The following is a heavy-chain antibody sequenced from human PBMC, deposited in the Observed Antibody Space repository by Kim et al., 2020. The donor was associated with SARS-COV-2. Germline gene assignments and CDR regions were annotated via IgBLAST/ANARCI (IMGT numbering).Heavy chain of an antibody. D-gene: IGHD2-2*01. V-gene: IGHV3-53*04. CDR3: AREPGGYCSSTSCYADYYGMDV. CDR2: IYSGGST. J-gene: IGHJ6*02. Sequence: GGSLRLSCAASGFTVSSNYMSWVRQAPGKGLEWVSVIYSGGSTYYADSVKGRFTISRHNSKNTLYLQMNSLRAEDTAVYYCAREPGGYCSSTSCYADYYGMDVWGQGTTVTVSS. CDR1: GFTVSSNY.